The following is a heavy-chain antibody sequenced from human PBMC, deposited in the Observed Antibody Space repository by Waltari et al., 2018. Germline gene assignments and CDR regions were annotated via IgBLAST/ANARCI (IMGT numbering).Heavy chain of an antibody. CDR3: ARGARRTSVTTGWWYFDV. D-gene: IGHD4-17*01. J-gene: IGHJ2*01. V-gene: IGHV3-74*01. CDR1: GFTYSVYW. CDR2: SNSDGSST. Sequence: EVQLVESGGGLVQPGGSLRLSCAASGFTYSVYWMHWVRQAPGKGLVWVSRSNSDGSSTSDADSVKGRFTISKDNAKNTVYLQMNSLRAEDTAIYYCARGARRTSVTTGWWYFDVWGRGTLVTVSS.